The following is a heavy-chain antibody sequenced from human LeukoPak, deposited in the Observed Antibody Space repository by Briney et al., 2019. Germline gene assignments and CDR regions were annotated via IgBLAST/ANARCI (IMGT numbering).Heavy chain of an antibody. D-gene: IGHD3-22*01. V-gene: IGHV3-64D*09. CDR1: GFTFSSYA. J-gene: IGHJ4*02. Sequence: GGSLRLSCSASGFTFSSYAMHWVRQAPGKGLEYVSAISSNGGSTYYAVSVKGRFTISRDNSKNTLYLQMSSLRAEDTAVYYCVKDPCRYYYDSSGYYYDYWGQGTLVTVSS. CDR2: ISSNGGST. CDR3: VKDPCRYYYDSSGYYYDY.